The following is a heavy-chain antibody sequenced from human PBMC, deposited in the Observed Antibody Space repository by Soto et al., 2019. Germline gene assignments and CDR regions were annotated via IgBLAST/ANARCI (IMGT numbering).Heavy chain of an antibody. J-gene: IGHJ4*02. V-gene: IGHV3-23*01. CDR2: ISGGGGGT. Sequence: EVQLLESGGGLVQPGGSLRLSCAASGFTFSSFAMSWVRQAPGKGLEWVSGISGISGGGGGTYYSDSVKGRFIISRDNSKNTLYLQMNSLRADDTAVYFCAKDMRRQQLVPNFLSRDFDYWGQGTLVTVSS. CDR1: GFTFSSFA. CDR3: AKDMRRQQLVPNFLSRDFDY. D-gene: IGHD6-13*01.